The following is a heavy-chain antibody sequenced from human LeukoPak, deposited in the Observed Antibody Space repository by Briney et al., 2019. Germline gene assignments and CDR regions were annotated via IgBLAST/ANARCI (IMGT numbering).Heavy chain of an antibody. J-gene: IGHJ3*02. Sequence: PGGSLRLSCAASGFTFSSYWMHWVRQAPGKGLEWVAVISYDGTNKYFTDSVRGRFTISRDSSKNTLYLQMNSLRAEDTAVYYCAKDFLYSSDWSGAFEIWGQGTMVTVS. D-gene: IGHD6-13*01. CDR3: AKDFLYSSDWSGAFEI. CDR1: GFTFSSYW. CDR2: ISYDGTNK. V-gene: IGHV3-30*18.